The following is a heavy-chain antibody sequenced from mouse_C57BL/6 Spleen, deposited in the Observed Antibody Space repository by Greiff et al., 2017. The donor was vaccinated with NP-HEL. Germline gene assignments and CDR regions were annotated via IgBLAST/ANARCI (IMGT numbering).Heavy chain of an antibody. J-gene: IGHJ2*01. V-gene: IGHV1-7*01. D-gene: IGHD1-1*01. Sequence: VQLQQSGAELAKPGASVKLSCKASGYTFTSYWMHWVKQRPGQGLEWIGYINPSSGYTKYNQKFKDKATLTADKSSSTASMQLSSRTYENSAVYYCSVLLPLDYWGQGATLTVSS. CDR1: GYTFTSYW. CDR2: INPSSGYT. CDR3: SVLLPLDY.